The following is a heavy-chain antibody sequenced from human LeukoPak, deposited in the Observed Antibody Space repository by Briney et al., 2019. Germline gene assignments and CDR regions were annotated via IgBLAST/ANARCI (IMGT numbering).Heavy chain of an antibody. D-gene: IGHD3-10*01. CDR2: INHSGST. J-gene: IGHJ5*02. V-gene: IGHV4-34*01. CDR1: GGSFSGYY. Sequence: SETLSLTCAVYGGSFSGYYWSWIRQPPGKGLEWIGEINHSGSTNYNPSLKSRVTIPVDTSKNQFSLKLSSVTAADTAVYHCARGSILLWFGRNWFDPWGQGTLVTVSS. CDR3: ARGSILLWFGRNWFDP.